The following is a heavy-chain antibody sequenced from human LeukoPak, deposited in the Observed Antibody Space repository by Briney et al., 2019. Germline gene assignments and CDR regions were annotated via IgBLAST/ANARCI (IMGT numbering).Heavy chain of an antibody. CDR1: GYTFTGYY. V-gene: IGHV1-24*01. CDR3: ATPSPSGSWYFQH. CDR2: FDPEDGET. D-gene: IGHD3-10*01. J-gene: IGHJ1*01. Sequence: ASVKVSCKASGYTFTGYYMHWVRQAPGKGLEWMGGFDPEDGETIYAQKFQGRVTMTEDTSTDTAYMELSSLRSDDTAVYYCATPSPSGSWYFQHWGQGTLVTVSS.